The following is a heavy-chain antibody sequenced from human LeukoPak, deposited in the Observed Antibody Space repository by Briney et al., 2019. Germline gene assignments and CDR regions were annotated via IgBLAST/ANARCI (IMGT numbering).Heavy chain of an antibody. D-gene: IGHD3-3*01. CDR2: IYSGGHT. J-gene: IGHJ4*02. Sequence: GGSPRLSCAASGFTVSNSYMSWVRQAPGKGLEWVSVIYSGGHTYYTDSVKGRFTISRDNFKNTLYLQMNSLRAEDTAVYYCARVVSGFWSDLYYFDYWGQGTLVTVSS. V-gene: IGHV3-66*01. CDR1: GFTVSNSY. CDR3: ARVVSGFWSDLYYFDY.